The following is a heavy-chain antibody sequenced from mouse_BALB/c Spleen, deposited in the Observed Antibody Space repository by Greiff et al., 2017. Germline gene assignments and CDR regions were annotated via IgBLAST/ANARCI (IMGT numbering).Heavy chain of an antibody. CDR1: GFTFSSYT. J-gene: IGHJ4*01. Sequence: EVKVEESGGGLVQPGGSLKLSCAASGFTFSSYTMSWVRQTPEKRLEWVAYISNGGGSTYYPDTVKGRFTISRDNAKNTLYLQMSSLKSEDTAMYYCARDFITTATPNAMDYWGQGTSVTVSS. CDR3: ARDFITTATPNAMDY. CDR2: ISNGGGST. D-gene: IGHD1-2*01. V-gene: IGHV5-12-2*01.